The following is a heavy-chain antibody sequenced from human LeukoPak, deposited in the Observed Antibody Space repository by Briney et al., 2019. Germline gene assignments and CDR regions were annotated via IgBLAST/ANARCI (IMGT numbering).Heavy chain of an antibody. CDR1: GFTFSSYA. CDR2: ISYDGSNK. D-gene: IGHD3-16*02. Sequence: GGSLRLSCAASGFTFSSYAMHWVRQAPGEGLEWVAVISYDGSNKYYADSVKGRFTISRDNSKNTLYLQMNSLRAEDTAVYYCARGQDYDYVWGSYRYLYYFDYWGQGTLVTVSS. J-gene: IGHJ4*02. CDR3: ARGQDYDYVWGSYRYLYYFDY. V-gene: IGHV3-30-3*01.